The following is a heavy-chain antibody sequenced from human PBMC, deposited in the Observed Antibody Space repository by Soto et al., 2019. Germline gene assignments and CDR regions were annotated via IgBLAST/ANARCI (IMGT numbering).Heavy chain of an antibody. D-gene: IGHD3-10*01. Sequence: QVQLVQSGSEVKKTGSSVKVSCKASGGTFRNHVFNWVRQAPGQGLEWMGGIIPVFGTPNYAQKFQGRVTIAADASTNTVYLEVSSLRSQDTAVYYCARDLEFRDGNISHLDYWGQGTLVTVSS. J-gene: IGHJ4*02. CDR3: ARDLEFRDGNISHLDY. CDR1: GGTFRNHV. V-gene: IGHV1-69*01. CDR2: IIPVFGTP.